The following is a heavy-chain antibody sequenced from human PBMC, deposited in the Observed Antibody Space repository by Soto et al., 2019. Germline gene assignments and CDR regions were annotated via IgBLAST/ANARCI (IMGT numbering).Heavy chain of an antibody. V-gene: IGHV1-18*01. Sequence: ASVKVSCKASGYTFTSYGISWVRQAPGQGLEWMGWISAYNGNTNYAQKLQGRVTMTTDTSTSTAYMELRSLRSDDTAVYYCARIDYYDSSPSFDYWGQGTLVTVSS. CDR1: GYTFTSYG. CDR2: ISAYNGNT. D-gene: IGHD3-22*01. CDR3: ARIDYYDSSPSFDY. J-gene: IGHJ4*02.